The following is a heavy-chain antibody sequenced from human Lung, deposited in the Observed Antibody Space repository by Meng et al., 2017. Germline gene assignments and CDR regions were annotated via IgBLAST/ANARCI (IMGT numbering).Heavy chain of an antibody. D-gene: IGHD4-11*01. CDR2: INHSGST. Sequence: QVQLPQWVAGRLKPPAPLFLTCVVSGGSCSDYYWSWIRQPPGKGLEWIGEINHSGSTNYNPSLESRATISVDTSQNNLSLKLSSVTAADSAVYYCARGPTTMAHDFDYWGQGTLVTVSS. CDR3: ARGPTTMAHDFDY. CDR1: GGSCSDYY. J-gene: IGHJ4*02. V-gene: IGHV4-34*01.